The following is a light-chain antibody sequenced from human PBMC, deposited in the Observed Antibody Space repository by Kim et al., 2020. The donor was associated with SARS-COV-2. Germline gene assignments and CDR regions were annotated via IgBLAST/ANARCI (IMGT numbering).Light chain of an antibody. J-gene: IGLJ2*01. Sequence: QSALTQPPSVSGSPGQSVTISCTGTSSDIGSYNRVSWYQQPPGTAPKLIIYEVSNRPSGVSDRFSGSKSGNTASLTISGLQAEDAANYYCSSYTTSGTFVLFGGGTKVTVL. CDR2: EVS. V-gene: IGLV2-18*02. CDR3: SSYTTSGTFVL. CDR1: SSDIGSYNR.